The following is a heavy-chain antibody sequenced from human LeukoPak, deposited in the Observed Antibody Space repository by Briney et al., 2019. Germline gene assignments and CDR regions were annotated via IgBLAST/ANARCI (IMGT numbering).Heavy chain of an antibody. CDR1: GGTFSSYA. CDR3: ARDHQLGYYFDY. J-gene: IGHJ4*02. CDR2: IIPILGIA. Sequence: ASVKVSCKASGGTFSSYAISWVRQAPGQGLEWMGRIIPILGIANYAQKFQGRVTITADKSTSTAYMELSGLRSEDTAVYYCARDHQLGYYFDYWGQGTLVTVSS. D-gene: IGHD1-1*01. V-gene: IGHV1-69*04.